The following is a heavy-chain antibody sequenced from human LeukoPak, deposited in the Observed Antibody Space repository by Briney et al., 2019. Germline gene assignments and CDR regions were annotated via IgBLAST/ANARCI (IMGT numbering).Heavy chain of an antibody. CDR1: GFTFSIYA. J-gene: IGHJ4*02. D-gene: IGHD3-10*01. CDR2: ISYDGSNK. CDR3: AREPFYGSGSYGGFFDY. Sequence: GRSLRLSCAASGFTFSIYAMHWVRQAPGKGLEWVAVISYDGSNKYYAESVKGRFTISRDNSKNTLYLQMNSLRAEDTAVYYCAREPFYGSGSYGGFFDYWGQGTLVTVSS. V-gene: IGHV3-30*01.